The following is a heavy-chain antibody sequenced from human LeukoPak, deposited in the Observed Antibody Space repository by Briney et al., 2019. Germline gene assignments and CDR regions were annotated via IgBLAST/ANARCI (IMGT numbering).Heavy chain of an antibody. Sequence: SETLSLTCRVSGYSIHSGYYWGWIRQPPGKGLEWIGFIYHSGTTYYNSSLKSRVTISVDTSNQLSLKVMSVTATDTAVYYCARVPGRVDYWGQGTLVTVSS. J-gene: IGHJ4*02. CDR2: IYHSGTT. CDR3: ARVPGRVDY. CDR1: GYSIHSGYY. V-gene: IGHV4-38-2*02.